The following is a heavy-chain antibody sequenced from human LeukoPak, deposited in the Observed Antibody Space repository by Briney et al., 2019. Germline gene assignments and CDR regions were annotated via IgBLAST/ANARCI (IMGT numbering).Heavy chain of an antibody. CDR1: GFTFSSYG. Sequence: GGSLRLSCAASGFTFSSYGMHWVRQAPGKGLEWVAVVWYDGSKTMYADSVKGRFTISKDNSKNTVYLQMNSLRVEDTAVYYCARASYGEGAWGQGTLVTVS. V-gene: IGHV3-33*01. CDR2: VWYDGSKT. J-gene: IGHJ5*02. D-gene: IGHD4-17*01. CDR3: ARASYGEGA.